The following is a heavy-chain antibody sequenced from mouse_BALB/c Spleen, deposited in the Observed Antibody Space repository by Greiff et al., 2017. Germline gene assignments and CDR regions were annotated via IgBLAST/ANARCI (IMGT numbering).Heavy chain of an antibody. Sequence: QVQLQQSGAELVRPGSSVKISCKASGYAFSSYWMNWVKQRPGQGLEWIGQIYPGDGDTNYNGKFKGKATLTADKSSSTAYMQLSSLTSEDSAVYFCARENYRYLWFAYWGQGTLVTVSA. CDR2: IYPGDGDT. D-gene: IGHD2-14*01. CDR3: ARENYRYLWFAY. CDR1: GYAFSSYW. J-gene: IGHJ3*01. V-gene: IGHV1-80*01.